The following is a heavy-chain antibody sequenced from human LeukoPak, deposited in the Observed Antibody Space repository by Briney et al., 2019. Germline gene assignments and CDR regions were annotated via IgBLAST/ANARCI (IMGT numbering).Heavy chain of an antibody. Sequence: PGGSLRLSCAASGFTFSSYSMNWVRQAPGKGLEWVSSISSSSSYIYYADSVKGRFTISRDNAKNSLYLQMNSLRAEDTVVYYCAREAYCGGDCYPYNWFDPWGQGTLVTVSS. CDR2: ISSSSSYI. D-gene: IGHD2-21*02. V-gene: IGHV3-21*01. J-gene: IGHJ5*02. CDR3: AREAYCGGDCYPYNWFDP. CDR1: GFTFSSYS.